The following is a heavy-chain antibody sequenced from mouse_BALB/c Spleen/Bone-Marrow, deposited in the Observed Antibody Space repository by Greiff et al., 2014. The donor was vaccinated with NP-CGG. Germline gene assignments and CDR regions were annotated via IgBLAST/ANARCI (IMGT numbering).Heavy chain of an antibody. CDR2: INSNGGST. V-gene: IGHV5-6-3*01. CDR1: GFTFSSYG. CDR3: ARDMITARGFAY. J-gene: IGHJ3*01. Sequence: EVQLVESGGGLVKPGGSLKLSCAASGFTFSSYGMSWVRQTPDKRLELVATINSNGGSTYYPDSVKGRFTISRDNAKNTLYLQMSSLKSEDTAMYYCARDMITARGFAYWGQGTLVTVSA. D-gene: IGHD2-4*01.